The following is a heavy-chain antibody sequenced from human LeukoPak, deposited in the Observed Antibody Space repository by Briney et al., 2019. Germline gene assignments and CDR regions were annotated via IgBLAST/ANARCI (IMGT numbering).Heavy chain of an antibody. D-gene: IGHD4-23*01. V-gene: IGHV3-7*01. Sequence: GGSLRLSCAASGFTFSDYWMSWVRQAPGKGLEWVANIKQDGTEKYYVDSVKGRFTISRDNAKNSLYPQMNSLRAEDTAVYYCARPPTTVVTPADYWGQGTLVTVSS. CDR3: ARPPTTVVTPADY. CDR2: IKQDGTEK. J-gene: IGHJ4*02. CDR1: GFTFSDYW.